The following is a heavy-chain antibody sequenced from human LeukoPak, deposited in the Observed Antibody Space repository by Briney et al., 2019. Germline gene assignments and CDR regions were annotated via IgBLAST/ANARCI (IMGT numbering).Heavy chain of an antibody. CDR1: GFTFSSYA. CDR2: ISGSGGST. D-gene: IGHD5-18*01. CDR3: AKSSPKPRGYSYGRFDY. V-gene: IGHV3-23*01. Sequence: PGGSLRLSCAASGFTFSSYAMSWVRQAPGKGLEWVSAISGSGGSTYYADSVKGRFTISRDNSKNTLYLQMNSLRAEDTAVYYCAKSSPKPRGYSYGRFDYWGQGTLVTVSS. J-gene: IGHJ4*02.